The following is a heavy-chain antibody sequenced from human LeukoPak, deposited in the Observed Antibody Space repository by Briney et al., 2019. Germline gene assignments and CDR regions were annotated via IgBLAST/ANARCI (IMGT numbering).Heavy chain of an antibody. CDR1: WFTVNSKH. Sequence: PGGAPRLSRSSPWFTVNSKHLSWGRLAPGEGLEWVSINYSGGSTFYADSVKGRFTISRDNSKNTLYLQMNSLRAEDTAVYYCARAEAGYKGDGGYYFDYWGQGTLVTVSS. CDR2: NYSGGST. V-gene: IGHV3-66*01. CDR3: ARAEAGYKGDGGYYFDY. D-gene: IGHD2-15*01. J-gene: IGHJ4*02.